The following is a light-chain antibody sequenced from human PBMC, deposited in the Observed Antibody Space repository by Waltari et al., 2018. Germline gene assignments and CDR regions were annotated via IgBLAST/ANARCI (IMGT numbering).Light chain of an antibody. CDR2: DVT. J-gene: IGLJ2*01. CDR3: CSYAGRSPVV. CDR1: SSDLGRYTY. Sequence: QSALTQPAPVSGSPGQSITISCPGTSSDLGRYTYAPWFQRHPGKAPRLMIYDVTKRPSGVSNRFAVSKSGNRASLTISGLQAEDEADYYCCSYAGRSPVVFGGGTKLTVL. V-gene: IGLV2-23*02.